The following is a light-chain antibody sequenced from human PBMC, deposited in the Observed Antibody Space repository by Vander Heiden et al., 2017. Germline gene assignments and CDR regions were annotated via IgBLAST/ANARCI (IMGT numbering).Light chain of an antibody. Sequence: QSALTQPASVSGSPGQSITISCTGTSSDVGTYNLVSWYQQHPGKAPKLMIYDVNKRPSWVSNRFSASKSGNTASLTISGLQAEDEADYYCCSYAGSNTWVFGGGTKLTVL. CDR1: SSDVGTYNL. CDR3: CSYAGSNTWV. V-gene: IGLV2-23*02. J-gene: IGLJ3*02. CDR2: DVN.